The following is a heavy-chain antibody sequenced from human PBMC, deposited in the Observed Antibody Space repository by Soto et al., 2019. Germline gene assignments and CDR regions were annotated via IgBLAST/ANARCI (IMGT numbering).Heavy chain of an antibody. Sequence: QVQLVESGGGLVKPGGSLRLSCAASGFTFSDYYMSWIRQAPGKGLEWVSFINPSISTIYYADSVKGRFTISRDNAKNSLDLQMNSLRAEDTAVYYCVREAITDMVFDYWGQGALVTVSS. CDR3: VREAITDMVFDY. J-gene: IGHJ4*02. V-gene: IGHV3-11*01. CDR2: INPSISTI. CDR1: GFTFSDYY. D-gene: IGHD5-18*01.